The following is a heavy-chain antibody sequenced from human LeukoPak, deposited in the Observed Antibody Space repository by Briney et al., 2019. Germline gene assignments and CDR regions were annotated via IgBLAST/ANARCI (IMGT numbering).Heavy chain of an antibody. D-gene: IGHD3-22*01. V-gene: IGHV3-23*01. Sequence: GGSLRLSCAASGFTFSSYAMSWVRQAPGKGLEWVSAISGSGGSTYYADSVKGRFTISRDNSKNTLYLQMNSLRAEDTAVYYCAKNSGDSSGYRYFDYWDQGTLVTVSS. CDR2: ISGSGGST. J-gene: IGHJ4*02. CDR1: GFTFSSYA. CDR3: AKNSGDSSGYRYFDY.